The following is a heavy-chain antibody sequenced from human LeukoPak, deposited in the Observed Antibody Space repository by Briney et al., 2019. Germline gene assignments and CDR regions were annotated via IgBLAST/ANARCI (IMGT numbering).Heavy chain of an antibody. Sequence: GGSLRLSCAASGFIFSSHGMNWVRQAPGTGLKWLSGISPRGGGTYYADSVKGRFTISRDDSKNTLSLQMNSLRVEDTAVYYCARDLAWGAFDYWGQGTLVTVSS. CDR2: ISPRGGGT. V-gene: IGHV3-23*01. J-gene: IGHJ4*02. CDR3: ARDLAWGAFDY. CDR1: GFIFSSHG. D-gene: IGHD7-27*01.